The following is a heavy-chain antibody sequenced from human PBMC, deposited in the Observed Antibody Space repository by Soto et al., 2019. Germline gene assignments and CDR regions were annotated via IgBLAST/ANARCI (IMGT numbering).Heavy chain of an antibody. CDR3: ATDLTCIAVAAGCPLDY. CDR1: GHTLTEFS. Sequence: ASVKVSCKISGHTLTEFSIHWVRQAPGKGLEWMGGFDPEDGETIYAQKFQGRVTMTEDTSTDTAYMELSSLRSEDTAVYYCATDLTCIAVAAGCPLDYWGQGTLVTVSS. D-gene: IGHD6-19*01. V-gene: IGHV1-24*01. J-gene: IGHJ4*02. CDR2: FDPEDGET.